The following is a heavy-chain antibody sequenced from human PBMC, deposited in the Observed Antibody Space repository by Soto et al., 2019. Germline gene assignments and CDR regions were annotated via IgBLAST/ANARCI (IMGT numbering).Heavy chain of an antibody. Sequence: GESLKISCKGSGYSFTSYWIGWVRQMRGKGLEWMGIIYPGDSDTRYSPSFQGQVTISADKSISTAYLQWSSLKASDTAMYYCARHVSDDFWSGYYPYYYYGMDVWGQGTTVTVSS. CDR3: ARHVSDDFWSGYYPYYYYGMDV. D-gene: IGHD3-3*01. V-gene: IGHV5-51*01. J-gene: IGHJ6*02. CDR2: IYPGDSDT. CDR1: GYSFTSYW.